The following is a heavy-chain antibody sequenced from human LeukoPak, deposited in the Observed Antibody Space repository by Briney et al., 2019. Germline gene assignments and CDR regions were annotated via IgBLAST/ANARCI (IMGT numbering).Heavy chain of an antibody. CDR3: TRESRDYYMDV. D-gene: IGHD5-24*01. V-gene: IGHV3-49*04. CDR1: GFTFGDYA. J-gene: IGHJ6*03. Sequence: PGRSLRLSCTASGFTFGDYAMSWVRQAPGKGLEWVGFIRSKAYGGTTEYAASVKGRFTISRDDSKSIAYLQMNSLKTEDTAVYYCTRESRDYYMDVWGKGTTVTVSS. CDR2: IRSKAYGGTT.